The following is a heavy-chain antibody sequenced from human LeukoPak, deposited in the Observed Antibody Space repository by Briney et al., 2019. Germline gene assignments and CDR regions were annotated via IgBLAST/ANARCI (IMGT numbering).Heavy chain of an antibody. D-gene: IGHD5-24*01. CDR2: IYPGDSDT. CDR3: ARRRLDGHFDY. V-gene: IGHV5-51*01. J-gene: IGHJ4*02. CDR1: AYSFTSYW. Sequence: GESLKISCKGSAYSFTSYWIGWWRRMPGKGLEGLGIIYPGDSDTRYSPSFQGQVTISADKSISTAYLQWSSLKASDTAMYYCARRRLDGHFDYWGQGTLVTVSS.